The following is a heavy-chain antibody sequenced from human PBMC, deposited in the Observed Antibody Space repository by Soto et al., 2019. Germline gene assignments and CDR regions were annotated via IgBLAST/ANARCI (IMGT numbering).Heavy chain of an antibody. CDR3: ARVSIVVVIARLYYYMDV. J-gene: IGHJ6*03. V-gene: IGHV4-34*01. D-gene: IGHD2-21*01. Sequence: SETMSLTCAVYGWSFSGYYWGWIRQPTGKGLEWIGEINHSGSTNYNPSLKSRVTISVDTSKNQFSLKLSSVTAADTAVYYCARVSIVVVIARLYYYMDVWGKGTTVTVSS. CDR2: INHSGST. CDR1: GWSFSGYY.